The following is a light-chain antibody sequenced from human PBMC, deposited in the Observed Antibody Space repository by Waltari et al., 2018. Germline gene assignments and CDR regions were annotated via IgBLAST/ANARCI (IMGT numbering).Light chain of an antibody. J-gene: IGLJ2*01. V-gene: IGLV3-21*02. CDR2: DDT. Sequence: VLTQPPSVSVAPGQTARITCGGNDIASKSVHWNQQKPGQAPVVVVYDDTDRPSGIPGRFSGSNSGNTATLIISRVEAGDEADYYCQVWDSGSHHVLFGGGTKLTVL. CDR3: QVWDSGSHHVL. CDR1: DIASKS.